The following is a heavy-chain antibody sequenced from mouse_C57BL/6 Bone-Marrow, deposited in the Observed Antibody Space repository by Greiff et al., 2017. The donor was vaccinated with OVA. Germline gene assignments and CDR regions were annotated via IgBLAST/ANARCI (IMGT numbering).Heavy chain of an antibody. CDR1: GFTFSDYG. Sequence: EVQLVESGGGLVQPGGSLKLSCAASGFTFSDYGMAWVRQAPRKGPEWVAFISNLAYSIYYADTVTGRFTISRENAKNTLHLEMSSLRSEDTAMYYCARHGGYYFDYWGQGTTLTVSS. V-gene: IGHV5-15*01. J-gene: IGHJ2*01. CDR3: ARHGGYYFDY. CDR2: ISNLAYSI.